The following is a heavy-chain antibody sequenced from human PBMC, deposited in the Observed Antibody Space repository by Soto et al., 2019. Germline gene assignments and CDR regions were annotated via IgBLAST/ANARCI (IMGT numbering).Heavy chain of an antibody. J-gene: IGHJ6*03. CDR1: GFTFSNAW. D-gene: IGHD4-17*01. CDR3: TTVGPAVTYYYYYYMDV. CDR2: IKSKTDGGTT. Sequence: EVQLVESGGGLVKPGGSLRLSCAASGFTFSNAWMSWVRQAPGKGLEWVGRIKSKTDGGTTDYAAPVKGRFTISRDDSKNTLYLQMNSLKTEDTAVYYCTTVGPAVTYYYYYYMDVWGKGTTVTVSS. V-gene: IGHV3-15*01.